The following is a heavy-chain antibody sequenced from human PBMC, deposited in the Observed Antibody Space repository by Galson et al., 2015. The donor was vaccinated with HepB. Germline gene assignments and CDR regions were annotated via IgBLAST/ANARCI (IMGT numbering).Heavy chain of an antibody. J-gene: IGHJ5*02. D-gene: IGHD3-10*01. V-gene: IGHV1-2*06. CDR2: INPNSGGT. CDR3: ARDRVGRGVKFDP. Sequence: SVKVSCKAFGYTFTGYYMHWVRQAPGQGLEWMGRINPNSGGTNYAQKFQGRVTMTRDTSISTAYMELSRLRSDDTAVYYCARDRVGRGVKFDPWGQGTLVTVSS. CDR1: GYTFTGYY.